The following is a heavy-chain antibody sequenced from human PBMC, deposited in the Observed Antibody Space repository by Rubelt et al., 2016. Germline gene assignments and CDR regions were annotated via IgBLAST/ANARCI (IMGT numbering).Heavy chain of an antibody. Sequence: GSLRLSCGVSGIIFSNYAMNWVRQAPGKGLEWIGEIYRSGRTNYNPSLKSRVTISVDTSKNQFSLKLSSVTAADTAVYYCARQKTDSSGWYYWFDPWGQGTLVTVSS. J-gene: IGHJ5*02. CDR1: GIIFSNYA. D-gene: IGHD6-19*01. CDR3: ARQKTDSSGWYYWFDP. V-gene: IGHV4-4*02. CDR2: IYRSGRT.